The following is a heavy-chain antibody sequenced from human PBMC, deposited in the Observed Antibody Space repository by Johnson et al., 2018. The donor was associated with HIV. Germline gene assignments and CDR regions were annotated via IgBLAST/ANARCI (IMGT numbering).Heavy chain of an antibody. CDR3: ARALGLEVCAFDI. Sequence: VQLVESGGGLVQPGGSLRLSCAASGFTFSSYWMSWVRQAPGKGLVWVANIKQDGSEKYYVDSVKGRFTISRDNAKNSLYLQMNSLRAEDTAVYYCARALGLEVCAFDIWGQGTMVTVSS. CDR1: GFTFSSYW. V-gene: IGHV3-7*05. CDR2: IKQDGSEK. J-gene: IGHJ3*02. D-gene: IGHD2-8*01.